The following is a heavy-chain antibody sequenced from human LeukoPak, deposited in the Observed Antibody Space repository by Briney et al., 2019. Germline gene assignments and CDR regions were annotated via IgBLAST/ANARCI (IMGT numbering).Heavy chain of an antibody. J-gene: IGHJ6*02. D-gene: IGHD2-2*01. CDR3: ATPYSCSSTSCLSRSYYYYGMDV. CDR1: GYTFSSFG. V-gene: IGHV1-18*01. CDR2: ISAYDGST. Sequence: GASVKVSCKASGYTFSSFGINGVRQAPGQGLEWMGWISAYDGSTKYTQKFQGRVTMATDTSTTTAYMELRSLRSDDTAVYYCATPYSCSSTSCLSRSYYYYGMDVWGQGTTVTVSS.